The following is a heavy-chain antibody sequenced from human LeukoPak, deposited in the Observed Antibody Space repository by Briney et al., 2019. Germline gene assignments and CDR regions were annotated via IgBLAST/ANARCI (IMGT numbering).Heavy chain of an antibody. Sequence: GGSLRLSCAASGFTFSNYAMNWVRQAPGKGLEWVSSISSSSGYIYYADSLKGRFTISRDNAKSSLYLQMNSLRAEDTAVYYCARAPTFSGWFDYWGQGTLVTVSS. CDR3: ARAPTFSGWFDY. V-gene: IGHV3-21*01. J-gene: IGHJ4*02. CDR1: GFTFSNYA. CDR2: ISSSSGYI. D-gene: IGHD6-19*01.